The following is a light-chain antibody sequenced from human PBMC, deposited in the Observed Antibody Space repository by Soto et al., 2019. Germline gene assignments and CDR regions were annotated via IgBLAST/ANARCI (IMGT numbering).Light chain of an antibody. CDR2: AAS. CDR3: QQYGISRT. CDR1: QSVTSDY. V-gene: IGKV3-20*01. J-gene: IGKJ1*01. Sequence: TLSLAPGEGGTLSCRASQSVTSDYLAWYQQRPGQAPRLLIFAASTRATGIPDRFSGGGSGTDFTLTISRLEHEDSAVYYCQQYGISRTFGQGTKVDIK.